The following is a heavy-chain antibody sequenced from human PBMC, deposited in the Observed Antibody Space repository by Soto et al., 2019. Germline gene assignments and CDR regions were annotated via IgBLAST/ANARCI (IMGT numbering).Heavy chain of an antibody. CDR1: GGTFSSYA. CDR3: VVVVTRSTVDDAFDI. Sequence: QVQLVQSGAEVKKPGSSVKFSCKASGGTFSSYAISWVRQAPGQGLEWMGGIIPIFGTANYAQKFQGRVTITADESTSTAYMELSSLRSEDTAVYYCVVVVTRSTVDDAFDIWGQGTMVTVSS. CDR2: IIPIFGTA. J-gene: IGHJ3*02. V-gene: IGHV1-69*12. D-gene: IGHD2-15*01.